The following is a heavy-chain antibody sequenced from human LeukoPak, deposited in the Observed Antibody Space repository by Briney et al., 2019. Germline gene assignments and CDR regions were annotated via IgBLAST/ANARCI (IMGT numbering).Heavy chain of an antibody. CDR2: IYPGDSDT. J-gene: IGHJ6*03. V-gene: IGHV5-51*01. Sequence: GESLKISCKGSGYSFTSYWIGWVRQMPGNGLEWMGIIYPGDSDTRYSPSFQGQVTISADKSISTAYLQWSSLKASDTAMYYCARHRTLEWLTNYYYYYMDVWGKGTTVTVSS. CDR3: ARHRTLEWLTNYYYYYMDV. D-gene: IGHD3-3*01. CDR1: GYSFTSYW.